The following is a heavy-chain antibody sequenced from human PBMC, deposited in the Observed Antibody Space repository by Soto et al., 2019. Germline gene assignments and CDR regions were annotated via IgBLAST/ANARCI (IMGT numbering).Heavy chain of an antibody. CDR3: AKEGVAVAGIPFDY. CDR2: ISAYNYNT. J-gene: IGHJ4*02. CDR1: GYTFHNYG. Sequence: ASVKVSCKASGYTFHNYGVNWVRQAPGHGLEWMGRISAYNYNTHYAQNFEGRVTMTTDTSTSTAYMELRSLRAEHTAVYYCAKEGVAVAGIPFDYWGPGTLVTVSS. D-gene: IGHD6-19*01. V-gene: IGHV1-18*01.